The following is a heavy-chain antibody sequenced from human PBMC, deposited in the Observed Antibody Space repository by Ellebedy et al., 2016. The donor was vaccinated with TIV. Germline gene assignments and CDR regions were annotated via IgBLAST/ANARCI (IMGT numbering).Heavy chain of an antibody. CDR2: INQGGSDK. CDR1: GFSFSSYW. CDR3: ATDGSYGDYRSPTYAFEM. Sequence: GGSLRLSCAASGFSFSSYWMTWVRQAPGKGLEWVANINQGGSDKYYVDSVKGRFTVSRDNAQNSLFLQMNSLRAEDTAVYYCATDGSYGDYRSPTYAFEMWGQGTLVTVSS. D-gene: IGHD4-17*01. J-gene: IGHJ3*02. V-gene: IGHV3-7*01.